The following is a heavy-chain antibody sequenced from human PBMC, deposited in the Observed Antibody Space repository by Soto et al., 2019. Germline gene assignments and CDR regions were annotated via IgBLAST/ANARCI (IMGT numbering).Heavy chain of an antibody. CDR1: GDSISSYY. CDR2: IYYSGNT. J-gene: IGHJ4*02. CDR3: ARGSGAPYYFDY. V-gene: IGHV4-59*01. D-gene: IGHD3-10*01. Sequence: PSETLSLTCTVSGDSISSYYWSWIRQPPGKGLEWIGYIYYSGNTNYNPSLKSRVTISVDTSKNQFSLKLSSVTAAGTAVYYCARGSGAPYYFDYWGQGTLVTVSS.